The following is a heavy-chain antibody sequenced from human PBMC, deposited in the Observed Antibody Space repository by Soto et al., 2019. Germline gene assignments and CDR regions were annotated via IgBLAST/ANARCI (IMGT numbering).Heavy chain of an antibody. D-gene: IGHD2-8*01. CDR2: IDPTGTNI. CDR3: VTETQWYFDF. V-gene: IGHV3-11*01. J-gene: IGHJ4*02. CDR1: GFSFSDRY. Sequence: QVQLVESGGGLVKPGGSLRLSCAASGFSFSDRYMSWVRQAPGKGLEWVSYIDPTGTNIHYAASVKGRFTISRDNARNSLYLQLNSLRVDDTAVYYCVTETQWYFDFWGQGALVTVSS.